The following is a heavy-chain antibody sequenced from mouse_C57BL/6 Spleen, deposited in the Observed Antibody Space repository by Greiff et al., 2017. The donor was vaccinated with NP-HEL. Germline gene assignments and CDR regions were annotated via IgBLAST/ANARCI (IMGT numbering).Heavy chain of an antibody. Sequence: EVQGVESGGDLVKPGGSLKLSCAASGFTFSSYGMSWVRQTPDKRLEWVATISSGGSYTYYPDSVKGRFTISRDNAKNTLYLQMSSLKSEDTAMYYCARRPSSRNFDYWGQGTTLTVSS. J-gene: IGHJ2*01. CDR2: ISSGGSYT. CDR1: GFTFSSYG. V-gene: IGHV5-6*01. CDR3: ARRPSSRNFDY. D-gene: IGHD3-3*01.